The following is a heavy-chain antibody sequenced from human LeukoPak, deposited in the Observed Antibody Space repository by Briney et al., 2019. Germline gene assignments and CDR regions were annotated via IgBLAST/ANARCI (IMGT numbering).Heavy chain of an antibody. Sequence: GESLKISCMGSGYSFTSYWIGWVRQMPGKGLEWMGIIYPGDSDTRYSPSFQSQVTISADKSISTAYLQWSSLKASDTAMYYCARHGIPNQSLNWFDPWGQGTLVTVSS. J-gene: IGHJ5*02. CDR1: GYSFTSYW. CDR2: IYPGDSDT. D-gene: IGHD1-14*01. CDR3: ARHGIPNQSLNWFDP. V-gene: IGHV5-51*01.